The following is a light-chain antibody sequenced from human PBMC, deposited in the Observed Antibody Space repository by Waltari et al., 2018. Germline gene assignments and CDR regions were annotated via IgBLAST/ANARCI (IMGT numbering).Light chain of an antibody. CDR3: QKYNKWPPLT. V-gene: IGKV3-15*01. CDR2: GAS. Sequence: EVLMTQSPATLSVSPGERVTLSCRASQNIHDNLAWYQQKPGQAPRLLIYGASTRATDIPARFRGSGSGTEFTLTITSLQSEALCIYYCQKYNKWPPLTFGGGTKVEIK. J-gene: IGKJ4*01. CDR1: QNIHDN.